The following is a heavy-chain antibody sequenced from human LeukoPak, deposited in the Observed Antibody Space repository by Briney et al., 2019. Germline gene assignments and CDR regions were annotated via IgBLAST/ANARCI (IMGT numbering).Heavy chain of an antibody. CDR2: IITIFGAA. Sequence: SVKVSCTASGGTFSSYAISWVRQAPGPGLEWMGRIITIFGAANYAQTFQGRVTITTDESTSTAYMELSSLRSEDTAVYYCARGVGATMPHCFDYWGQGSLVTVAS. D-gene: IGHD1-26*01. CDR1: GGTFSSYA. CDR3: ARGVGATMPHCFDY. J-gene: IGHJ4*02. V-gene: IGHV1-69*05.